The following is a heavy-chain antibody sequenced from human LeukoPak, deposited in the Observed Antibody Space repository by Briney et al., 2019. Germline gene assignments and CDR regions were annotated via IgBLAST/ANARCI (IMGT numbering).Heavy chain of an antibody. D-gene: IGHD3-22*01. J-gene: IGHJ5*02. CDR1: GFTFSSYG. CDR3: ARRQSYYHSSGHVANWFDP. CDR2: ISGSGGST. Sequence: GGSLRLSCAASGFTFSSYGMSWVRQAPGKGLEWVSAISGSGGSTYYADSVKGRFTISRDNSKNTLYLQMNSLRAEDTAVYYCARRQSYYHSSGHVANWFDPWGQGTLVTVSS. V-gene: IGHV3-23*01.